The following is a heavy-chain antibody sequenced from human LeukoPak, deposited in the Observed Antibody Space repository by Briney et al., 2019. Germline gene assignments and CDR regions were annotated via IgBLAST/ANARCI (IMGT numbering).Heavy chain of an antibody. J-gene: IGHJ4*02. D-gene: IGHD2-15*01. V-gene: IGHV3-15*01. CDR3: TTDLSPLGYCSGGSCFSDY. Sequence: GGSLRLSCAASGFTFSNAWMSWVRQAPGKGLEWVGRIKSKTDGGTTDYAAPVKGRFTISRDDSKNTLYLQMNSLKTEDTAVYYCTTDLSPLGYCSGGSCFSDYWGQGTLVTVSS. CDR2: IKSKTDGGTT. CDR1: GFTFSNAW.